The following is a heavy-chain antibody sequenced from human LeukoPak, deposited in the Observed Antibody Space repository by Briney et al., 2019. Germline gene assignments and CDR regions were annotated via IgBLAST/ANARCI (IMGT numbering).Heavy chain of an antibody. CDR2: IYYSGST. CDR3: ATVFNMYSGGWYNFDY. CDR1: GGSISSSSYY. Sequence: PSETLSLTCTVSGGSISSSSYYWGWIRQPPGKGLEWIGSIYYSGSTYYNPSLKSRVTISVDTSKNQFSLKLSSVTAADTAVYYCATVFNMYSGGWYNFDYWGQGNLVTVSS. J-gene: IGHJ4*02. D-gene: IGHD6-19*01. V-gene: IGHV4-39*01.